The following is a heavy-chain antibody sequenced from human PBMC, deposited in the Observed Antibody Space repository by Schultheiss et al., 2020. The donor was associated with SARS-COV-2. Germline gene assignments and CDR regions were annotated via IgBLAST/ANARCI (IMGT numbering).Heavy chain of an antibody. CDR1: GYTFTSYY. CDR3: ATIQYYYDT. D-gene: IGHD3-22*01. V-gene: IGHV1-46*01. J-gene: IGHJ5*02. CDR2: INPSGGST. Sequence: ASVKVSCKASGYTFTSYYMHWVRQAPGQGLEWMGIINPSGGSTSYAQKFQDRVTMTRDTSISTVYMELTSLKSDDTAVYYCATIQYYYDTWGQGTLVTVSS.